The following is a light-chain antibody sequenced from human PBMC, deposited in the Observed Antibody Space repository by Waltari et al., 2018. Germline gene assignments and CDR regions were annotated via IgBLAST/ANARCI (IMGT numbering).Light chain of an antibody. CDR2: RNN. CDR1: SNNVGYEG. Sequence: QAGLTQPPSVSEGLRQTATLTCTGNSNNVGYEGAAWLQQHQGHPPKLLSFRNNNRPSGISGRFSASRSGNTASLTISALQPEDEADYYCSAWDGSLSVWVFGGGTKLTVL. V-gene: IGLV10-54*04. CDR3: SAWDGSLSVWV. J-gene: IGLJ3*02.